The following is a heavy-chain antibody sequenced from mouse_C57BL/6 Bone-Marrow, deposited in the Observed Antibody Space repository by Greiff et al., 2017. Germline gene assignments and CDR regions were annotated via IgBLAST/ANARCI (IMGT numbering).Heavy chain of an antibody. Sequence: VQLQQSGAELARPGASVKLSCTASGYTFTSYGISWVKQRTGQGLEWIGEIYPRSGNTYYNEKFKGKATLTADKSSSTSYMELRSLASEDSAVYFCARENYYGSSSYYFGYWGQGTTLTVSS. CDR2: IYPRSGNT. D-gene: IGHD1-1*01. V-gene: IGHV1-81*01. CDR1: GYTFTSYG. CDR3: ARENYYGSSSYYFGY. J-gene: IGHJ2*01.